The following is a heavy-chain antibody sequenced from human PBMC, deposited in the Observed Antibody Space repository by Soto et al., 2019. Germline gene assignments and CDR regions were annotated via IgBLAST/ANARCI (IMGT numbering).Heavy chain of an antibody. J-gene: IGHJ6*01. V-gene: IGHV4-30-2*01. Sequence: ALFSTTAGSGALISRCGYSCCWIRQPTEKGLEWIGYIYHSGSTYYNPSLKSRVTISVDRSKNQFSLKLSSVTAADTAVYYCARARAADYGMDVWAQG. D-gene: IGHD6-13*01. CDR2: IYHSGST. CDR1: GALISRCGYS. CDR3: ARARAADYGMDV.